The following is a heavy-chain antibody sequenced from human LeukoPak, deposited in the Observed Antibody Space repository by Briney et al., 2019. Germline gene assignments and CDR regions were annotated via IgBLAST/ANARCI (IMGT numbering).Heavy chain of an antibody. J-gene: IGHJ4*02. CDR3: ARDIVGATDY. D-gene: IGHD1-26*01. Sequence: ASVKVSCTASGYTFTDYGISWVRQAPGQGLEWMGWISTYNGNTNYAQKLQGRVTMTADTSTSTVYMELSSLRSEDTAVYYCARDIVGATDYWGQGTLVTVSS. V-gene: IGHV1-18*01. CDR1: GYTFTDYG. CDR2: ISTYNGNT.